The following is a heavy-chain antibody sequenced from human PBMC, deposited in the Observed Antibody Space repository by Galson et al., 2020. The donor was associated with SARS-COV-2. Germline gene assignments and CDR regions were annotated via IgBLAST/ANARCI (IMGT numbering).Heavy chain of an antibody. Sequence: SETLSLTCTVSGGSISSSSYYWGWIRQPPGKGLEWIGSIYYSGSTYYNPSLKSRVTISVDTSKNQFSLKLSSVTAADTAVYYCARRSLDAFDIWGQGTMVTVSS. D-gene: IGHD3-10*01. CDR1: GGSISSSSYY. CDR3: ARRSLDAFDI. CDR2: IYYSGST. V-gene: IGHV4-39*01. J-gene: IGHJ3*02.